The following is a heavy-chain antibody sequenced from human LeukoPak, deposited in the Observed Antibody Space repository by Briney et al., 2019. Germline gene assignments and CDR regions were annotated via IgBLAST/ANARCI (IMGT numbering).Heavy chain of an antibody. J-gene: IGHJ4*02. CDR1: GGTFSSYA. V-gene: IGHV1-69*13. Sequence: ASVKVSCKASGGTFSSYAISWVRQAPGQGLEWMGGIIPIFGTANYAQKFQGRVTITADESTSTAYMELSSLRSEDTAVYYCARVLEYYDILTGYPRYYFDYWGQGTLVTVSS. D-gene: IGHD3-9*01. CDR2: IIPIFGTA. CDR3: ARVLEYYDILTGYPRYYFDY.